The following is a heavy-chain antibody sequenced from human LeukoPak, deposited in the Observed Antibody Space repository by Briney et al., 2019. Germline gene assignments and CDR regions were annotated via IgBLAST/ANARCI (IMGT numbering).Heavy chain of an antibody. CDR2: IYYSGST. J-gene: IGHJ4*02. Sequence: PSETLSLTCTVSGGSISSSSYYWGWIRQPPGKGLEWIGSIYYSGSTYYNPSLKSRITISVDTSKNQFSLKLSSVTAADTAVYYCASGYGGWYYFDYWGQGTLVTVSS. CDR1: GGSISSSSYY. D-gene: IGHD6-19*01. CDR3: ASGYGGWYYFDY. V-gene: IGHV4-39*01.